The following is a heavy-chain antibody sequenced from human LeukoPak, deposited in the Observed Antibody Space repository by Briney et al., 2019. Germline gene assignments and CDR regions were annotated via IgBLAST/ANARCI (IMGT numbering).Heavy chain of an antibody. CDR1: GYTLTELS. CDR2: FDPEDGET. J-gene: IGHJ3*02. V-gene: IGHV1-24*01. D-gene: IGHD2-15*01. CDR3: ATVGNTPTSTLHDAFDI. Sequence: ASVKVSCKVSGYTLTELSMHWVRQAPGKGLEWMGGFDPEDGETIYAQKFQGRVTMTEDTSTDTAYMELSSLRSEDTAVYYCATVGNTPTSTLHDAFDIWGQGTMVTVSS.